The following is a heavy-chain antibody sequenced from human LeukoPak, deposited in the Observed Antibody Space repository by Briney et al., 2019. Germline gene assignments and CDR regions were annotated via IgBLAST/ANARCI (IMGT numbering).Heavy chain of an antibody. CDR2: IFYSGST. CDR3: ARESPAVGWYFDL. Sequence: SETLSLTCTVSGGSISTSNYYWGWIRQPPGKGLEWIGNIFYSGSTYYSPSLKSRVTISLDTSRNQFSLKLNSVTAADTAVYYCARESPAVGWYFDLWGRGTLVTVSS. CDR1: GGSISTSNYY. J-gene: IGHJ2*01. V-gene: IGHV4-39*07.